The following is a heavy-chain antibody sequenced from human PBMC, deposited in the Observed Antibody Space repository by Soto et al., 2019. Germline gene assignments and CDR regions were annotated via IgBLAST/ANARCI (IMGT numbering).Heavy chain of an antibody. CDR2: ISYDGSNI. CDR1: GFTFSNYG. V-gene: IGHV3-30*18. Sequence: QVQLVESGGGVVQPGRSLRLSCAASGFTFSNYGMHWVRQPPGKGLEWVAVISYDGSNIYYADSVKGRFTISKDNSKNTLYLQINSMRSEDTAVYYCGKQPVEYSASFAFDIWGQGTVVTVSS. J-gene: IGHJ3*02. D-gene: IGHD6-6*01. CDR3: GKQPVEYSASFAFDI.